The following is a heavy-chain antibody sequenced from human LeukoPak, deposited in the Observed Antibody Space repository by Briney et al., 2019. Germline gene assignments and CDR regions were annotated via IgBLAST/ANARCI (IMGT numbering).Heavy chain of an antibody. CDR1: GGSISSSRYY. V-gene: IGHV4-39*01. Sequence: SETLSLTCTVSGGSISSSRYYWGWIRQPPGKGLEWIGSIYYSGSTYYNPSLKSRVTISVDTSKNQFSLKLSSVTAADTAVYYCARGTTVSKNRKYYFDYWGQGTLVTVSS. CDR3: ARGTTVSKNRKYYFDY. J-gene: IGHJ4*02. D-gene: IGHD4-17*01. CDR2: IYYSGST.